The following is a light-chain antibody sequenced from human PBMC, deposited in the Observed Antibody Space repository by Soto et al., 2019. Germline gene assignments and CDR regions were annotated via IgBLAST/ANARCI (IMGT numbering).Light chain of an antibody. J-gene: IGKJ1*01. V-gene: IGKV3-15*01. CDR3: QQYNDWPRT. CDR1: QSVSGY. CDR2: AAS. Sequence: EIVLTQSPATLSLSPGERSTLSFRASQSVSGYLAWYQQKPGQAPRLLIYAASTRATDIPARFSGSGSGTEFTLTISSLQSEDFAVYYCQQYNDWPRTFGQGTKVDIK.